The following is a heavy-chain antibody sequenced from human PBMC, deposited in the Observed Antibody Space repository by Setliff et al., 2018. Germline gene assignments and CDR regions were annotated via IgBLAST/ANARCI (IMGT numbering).Heavy chain of an antibody. CDR2: INHSGST. Sequence: SETLSLTCAVYGGSFSGYYWSWIRQPPGKGLEWIGEINHSGSTNYNPSLKSRVTISVDTSKNQFSLTLSSVTAADTAVYYCAREWGSNGWAFDIGGQGTMVTGSS. CDR1: GGSFSGYY. J-gene: IGHJ3*02. V-gene: IGHV4-34*01. D-gene: IGHD3-16*01. CDR3: AREWGSNGWAFDI.